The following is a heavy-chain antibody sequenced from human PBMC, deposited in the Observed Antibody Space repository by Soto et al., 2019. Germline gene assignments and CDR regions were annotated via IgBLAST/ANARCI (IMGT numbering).Heavy chain of an antibody. CDR1: GCTCSTYA. CDR2: ISGSGGST. V-gene: IGHV3-23*01. Sequence: PVVSLRLSCAAFGCTCSTYAINWVRQAPGKGLEWVSAISGSGGSTYYADSVRGRFTISRDNSKNTLYLQMNSLRAEDTAVYYCAKYSCRGGTCYFNQLQGMDAWGQGTTVTASS. CDR3: AKYSCRGGTCYFNQLQGMDA. D-gene: IGHD2-15*01. J-gene: IGHJ6*02.